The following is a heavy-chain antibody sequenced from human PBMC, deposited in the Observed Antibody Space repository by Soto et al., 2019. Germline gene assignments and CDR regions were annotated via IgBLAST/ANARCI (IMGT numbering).Heavy chain of an antibody. Sequence: VESLTISCKVSGYTFSKYWIVWVLQTPGKGLEWLGMIYPGASYDRYSPSFEGQVTFSVDKSINTAYFQWNSLKASDTAMYYCARQGGEYNTMSDYWGQGTLVTVSS. CDR3: ARQGGEYNTMSDY. CDR1: GYTFSKYW. V-gene: IGHV5-51*01. J-gene: IGHJ4*02. D-gene: IGHD3-10*01. CDR2: IYPGASYD.